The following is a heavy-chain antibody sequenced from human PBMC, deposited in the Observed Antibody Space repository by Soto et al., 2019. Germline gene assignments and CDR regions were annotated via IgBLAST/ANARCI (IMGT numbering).Heavy chain of an antibody. V-gene: IGHV1-2*02. CDR3: ARKVLDYNFDS. Sequence: QVQLVQSGAEVRKPGASVKVSCKASGYTFIGYYMHWVRQAPGQGLEWMGWLNPSTGGTKYAQSFQDRVTMTRDTSISTAYMELSRLTSDDTAVYFCARKVLDYNFDSWGQGTLVTVSS. CDR1: GYTFIGYY. D-gene: IGHD4-4*01. CDR2: LNPSTGGT. J-gene: IGHJ4*02.